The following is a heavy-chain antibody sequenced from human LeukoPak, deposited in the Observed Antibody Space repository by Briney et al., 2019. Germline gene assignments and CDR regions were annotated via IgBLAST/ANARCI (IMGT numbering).Heavy chain of an antibody. Sequence: GGSLRLSCAASGFTFSDYYMSWIRQAPGKGLEWVPYISSSGSTIYYADSVKGRFTISRDNAKNSLYLQMNSLRAEDTAVYYCARVYGSGSYYEDYWGQGTLVTVSS. CDR3: ARVYGSGSYYEDY. J-gene: IGHJ4*02. CDR1: GFTFSDYY. V-gene: IGHV3-11*01. CDR2: ISSSGSTI. D-gene: IGHD3-10*01.